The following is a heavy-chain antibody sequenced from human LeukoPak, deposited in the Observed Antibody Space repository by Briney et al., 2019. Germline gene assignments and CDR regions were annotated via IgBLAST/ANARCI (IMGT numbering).Heavy chain of an antibody. CDR2: IYYSGST. D-gene: IGHD1-26*01. CDR3: ARSSEWELLGERFDP. Sequence: SETLSLTCTVSGGSISSSSYYCGWIRQPPGKGLEWIGSIYYSGSTYYNPSLKSRVTISVDTSKNQFSLKLSSVTAADTAVYYCARSSEWELLGERFDPWGQGTLVTVSS. V-gene: IGHV4-39*01. CDR1: GGSISSSSYY. J-gene: IGHJ5*02.